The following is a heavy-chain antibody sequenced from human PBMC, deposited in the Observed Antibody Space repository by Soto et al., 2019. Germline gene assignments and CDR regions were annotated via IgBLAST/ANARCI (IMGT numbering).Heavy chain of an antibody. J-gene: IGHJ4*02. V-gene: IGHV3-23*01. D-gene: IGHD3-22*01. CDR3: ARVYYYDSFSNYRNFDY. CDR2: ISGSGGST. Sequence: PGESLKISCAASGFTFSSYAMSWVRQAPGKGLEWVSAISGSGGSTYYADSVKGRFTISRDNSKNTLYLQMNSLRAEDTAVYYCARVYYYDSFSNYRNFDYWGQGTLVTVYS. CDR1: GFTFSSYA.